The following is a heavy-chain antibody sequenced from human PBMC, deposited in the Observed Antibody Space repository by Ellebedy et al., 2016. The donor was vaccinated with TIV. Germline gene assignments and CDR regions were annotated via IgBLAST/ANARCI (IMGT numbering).Heavy chain of an antibody. CDR3: ARSSRPGSVASYGMDV. D-gene: IGHD3-10*01. Sequence: AASVKVSCKASGYTFTSYAISWVRQAPGQGLEWMGRIIPILGIANYAQKFPGRVTITADKSTSTAYMELSSLRSEDTAVYYCARSSRPGSVASYGMDVWGQGTTVTVSS. CDR1: GYTFTSYA. J-gene: IGHJ6*02. CDR2: IIPILGIA. V-gene: IGHV1-69*04.